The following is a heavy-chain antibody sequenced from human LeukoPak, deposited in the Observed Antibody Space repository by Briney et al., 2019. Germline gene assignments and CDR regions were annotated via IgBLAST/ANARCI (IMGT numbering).Heavy chain of an antibody. CDR1: GYTFTNYG. CDR2: IGAYNGNT. D-gene: IGHD3-22*01. J-gene: IGHJ4*02. Sequence: GASVKVSCKASGYTFTNYGISWVRQAPGQGLEWMGWIGAYNGNTNYAQKLQVRVTMTTDTSTSTAYMELRSLTSDDTAVYYCARDSGYYDSSASDYWGQGTLVTVSS. CDR3: ARDSGYYDSSASDY. V-gene: IGHV1-18*01.